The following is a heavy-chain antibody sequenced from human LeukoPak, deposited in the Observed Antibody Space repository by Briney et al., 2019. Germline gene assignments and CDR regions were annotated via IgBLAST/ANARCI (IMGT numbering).Heavy chain of an antibody. CDR1: GGSITSSNFY. CDR2: IYYSGTT. CDR3: ARLDFSSGYYGYYFDY. J-gene: IGHJ4*02. D-gene: IGHD3-22*01. Sequence: SGSLSLTCTVSGGSITSSNFYWGWIRQPPGKWLEWVGSIYYSGTTYYNPSLKSPVTISVDTSKNQFSLKMTSVTAADTAVYYCARLDFSSGYYGYYFDYWGQGTLVTVSS. V-gene: IGHV4-39*01.